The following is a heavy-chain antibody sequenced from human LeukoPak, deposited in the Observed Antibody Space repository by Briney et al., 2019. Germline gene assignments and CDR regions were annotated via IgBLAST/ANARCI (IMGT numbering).Heavy chain of an antibody. CDR1: GYTFTSYD. Sequence: ASVKASCKASGYTFTSYDINWVRQATGQGLEWMGWMNPNSGNTGYAQKFQGRVTMTRNTSISTAYMELSSLRSEDTAVYYCVNYYYDSSGYYYGMDVWGQGTTVTVSS. CDR2: MNPNSGNT. J-gene: IGHJ6*02. V-gene: IGHV1-8*01. CDR3: VNYYYDSSGYYYGMDV. D-gene: IGHD3-22*01.